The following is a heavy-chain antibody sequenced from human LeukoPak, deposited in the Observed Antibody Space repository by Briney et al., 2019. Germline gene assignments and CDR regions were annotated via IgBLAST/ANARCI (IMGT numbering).Heavy chain of an antibody. CDR1: GFTFSSYA. CDR2: ISGSGGST. J-gene: IGHJ4*02. D-gene: IGHD3-22*01. V-gene: IGHV3-23*01. Sequence: GGSLRLSCAASGFTFSSYAMSWVGQAPGKGLEWVSAISGSGGSTYYADSVKGRFTISRDNSKNTLYLQMNSLRAEDTAVYYCAKDDYDSSGYYHHFDYWGQGTLVTVSS. CDR3: AKDDYDSSGYYHHFDY.